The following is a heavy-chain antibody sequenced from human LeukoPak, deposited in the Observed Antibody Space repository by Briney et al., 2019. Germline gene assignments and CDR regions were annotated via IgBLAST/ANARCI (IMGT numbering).Heavy chain of an antibody. CDR3: ARGSWQLAEEVS. D-gene: IGHD6-6*01. Sequence: SETLSLTCTVSGGSISGYYWSWIRQPPGKGLEWIGCIYYSGSTSYNPSLKSRVTISVDTSKNQFSLKLSSVTAADTAVYYCARGSWQLAEEVSWGQGTLVIVSS. CDR1: GGSISGYY. J-gene: IGHJ5*02. CDR2: IYYSGST. V-gene: IGHV4-59*12.